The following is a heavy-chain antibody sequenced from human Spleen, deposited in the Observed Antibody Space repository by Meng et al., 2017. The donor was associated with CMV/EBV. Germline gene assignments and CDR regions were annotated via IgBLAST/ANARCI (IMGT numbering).Heavy chain of an antibody. Sequence: FTFSSYAMSWVRQAPGKGLEWVSAISGSGGSTYYADSLKGRFTISRDNSKNTLYLQMNSLRAEDTAVYYCAKDSLELFSYYYYGMDVWGQGTTVTVSS. CDR1: FTFSSYA. CDR3: AKDSLELFSYYYYGMDV. J-gene: IGHJ6*02. V-gene: IGHV3-23*01. CDR2: ISGSGGST. D-gene: IGHD2-21*01.